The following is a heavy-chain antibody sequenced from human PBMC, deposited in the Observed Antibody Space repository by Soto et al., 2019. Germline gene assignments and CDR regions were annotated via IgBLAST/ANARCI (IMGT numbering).Heavy chain of an antibody. CDR2: INHSGST. CDR3: ARGKSLLRYFDWLLLDYYFDY. D-gene: IGHD3-9*01. CDR1: GGSFSGYY. J-gene: IGHJ4*02. Sequence: SENLSLTSAVYGGSFSGYYWSWIRQPPGKGLEWIGEINHSGSTNYNPSLKSRVTISVDTSKNQFSLKLSSVTAADTAVYYCARGKSLLRYFDWLLLDYYFDYWGQGTLVTVSS. V-gene: IGHV4-34*01.